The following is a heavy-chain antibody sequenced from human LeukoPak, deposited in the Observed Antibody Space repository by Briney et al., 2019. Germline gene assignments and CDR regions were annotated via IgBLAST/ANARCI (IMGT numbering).Heavy chain of an antibody. J-gene: IGHJ4*02. Sequence: SETLSLTCAVYGGSFSGYYWSWIRQPPGKGLEWIGEINHSGSTNYNPSLKSRVTISVDTSKNQFSLKLSSVTAADTAVYYCAGGASWGLGYWGQGTLVTVSS. CDR2: INHSGST. D-gene: IGHD6-13*01. V-gene: IGHV4-34*01. CDR1: GGSFSGYY. CDR3: AGGASWGLGY.